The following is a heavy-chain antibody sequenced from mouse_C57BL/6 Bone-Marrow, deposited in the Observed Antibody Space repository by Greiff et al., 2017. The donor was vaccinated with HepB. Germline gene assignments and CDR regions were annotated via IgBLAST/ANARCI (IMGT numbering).Heavy chain of an antibody. V-gene: IGHV5-9-1*02. CDR3: TRDYYGSSLFAY. CDR2: ISSGGDYI. D-gene: IGHD1-1*01. Sequence: EVHLVESGEGLVKPGGSLKLSCAASGFTFSNYAMSWVRQTPEKRLEWVAYISSGGDYIYYADTVKGGFTISRDNARNTLYLQMSSLKSEDTAMYYCTRDYYGSSLFAYWGQGTLVTVSA. J-gene: IGHJ3*01. CDR1: GFTFSNYA.